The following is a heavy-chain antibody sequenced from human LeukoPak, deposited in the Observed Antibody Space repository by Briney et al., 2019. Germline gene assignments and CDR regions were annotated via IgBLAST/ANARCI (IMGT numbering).Heavy chain of an antibody. CDR3: ARQLFSSGWYAFYFDY. V-gene: IGHV1-2*02. J-gene: IGHJ4*02. CDR2: INPNSGGT. Sequence: GASVKVSCKASGYSFTGYYMHWVRQAPGQGLEWMGWINPNSGGTNYAQKFQGRVTMTRDTSISTAYMELSRLRSDDTAVYYCARQLFSSGWYAFYFDYWGQGTLVTVSS. D-gene: IGHD6-19*01. CDR1: GYSFTGYY.